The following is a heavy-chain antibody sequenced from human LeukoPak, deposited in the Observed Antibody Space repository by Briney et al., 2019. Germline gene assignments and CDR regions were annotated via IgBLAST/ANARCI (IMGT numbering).Heavy chain of an antibody. CDR2: IGHNASA. V-gene: IGHV4-34*01. Sequence: SETLSLTCAAYGGSFSDYNWTWIRQPPGKGLEWIGEIGHNASANYNPSLKGRVTISVDTSKNQFSLKLTSVTAADTAVYYCARPSGGTPFKRFDYWGQGTLVTVSS. D-gene: IGHD1-1*01. CDR3: ARPSGGTPFKRFDY. CDR1: GGSFSDYN. J-gene: IGHJ4*02.